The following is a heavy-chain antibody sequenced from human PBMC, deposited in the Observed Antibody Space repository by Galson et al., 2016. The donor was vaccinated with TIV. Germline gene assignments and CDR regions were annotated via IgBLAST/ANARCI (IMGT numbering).Heavy chain of an antibody. CDR2: IYYSGST. D-gene: IGHD1-14*01. V-gene: IGHV4-30-4*01. CDR1: GGSISNGDYY. Sequence: TLSLTCAVFGGSISNGDYYWSWIRQPPGKGLEWIGYIYYSGSTRINPSLKSRLTMSVDRSRNQFSLSRYSVTAADTAVYFCARDAGKYYRACDIWGQGTMVAVSS. CDR3: ARDAGKYYRACDI. J-gene: IGHJ3*02.